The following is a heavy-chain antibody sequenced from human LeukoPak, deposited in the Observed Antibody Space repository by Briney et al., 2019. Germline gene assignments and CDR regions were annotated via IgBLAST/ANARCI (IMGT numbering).Heavy chain of an antibody. Sequence: PSETLSLTCTVSGGSISSGGYYWSWIRQPPGKGLEWIGYIYHSGSTYYNPSLKSRVTISVDRSKNQFSLKLSSVTAADTAVYYCARATNYYGSGSYAFDIWGQGTMVTVSS. CDR3: ARATNYYGSGSYAFDI. V-gene: IGHV4-30-2*01. D-gene: IGHD3-10*01. J-gene: IGHJ3*02. CDR1: GGSISSGGYY. CDR2: IYHSGST.